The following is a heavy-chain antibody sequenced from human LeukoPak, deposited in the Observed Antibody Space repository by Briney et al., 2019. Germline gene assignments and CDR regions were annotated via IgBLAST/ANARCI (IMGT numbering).Heavy chain of an antibody. V-gene: IGHV1-46*01. CDR2: INPSGGST. CDR3: ARPKAYDSSGNDAFDI. J-gene: IGHJ3*02. Sequence: ASVKVSCKASGYTFTSYYMHWVRQAPGQGLEWMGIINPSGGSTSFAQKFQGRVTMTRDTSTSTVYMELSSLRSEDTAVYYCARPKAYDSSGNDAFDIWGQGTMVTVSS. CDR1: GYTFTSYY. D-gene: IGHD3-22*01.